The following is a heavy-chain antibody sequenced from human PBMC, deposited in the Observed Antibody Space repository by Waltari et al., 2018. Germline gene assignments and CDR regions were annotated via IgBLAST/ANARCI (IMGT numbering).Heavy chain of an antibody. D-gene: IGHD6-13*01. CDR2: ISSSSSYI. CDR3: ARDGFAAAGTPRGAFDI. Sequence: VQLQESGPGLVKPSGTLSLTCAVSGGSISSSNWWSWVRQPPGKGLEWASSISSSSSYIYYADSVKCRFTISRDNAKNSLYLQMNSLRAEDTAVYYCARDGFAAAGTPRGAFDIWGQGTMVTVSS. V-gene: IGHV3-21*01. J-gene: IGHJ3*02. CDR1: GGSISSSN.